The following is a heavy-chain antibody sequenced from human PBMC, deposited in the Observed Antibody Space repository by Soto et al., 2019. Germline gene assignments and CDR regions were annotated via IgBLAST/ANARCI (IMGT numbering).Heavy chain of an antibody. D-gene: IGHD6-19*01. V-gene: IGHV4-61*01. CDR1: GGSVSSGSYY. CDR2: IYYSGST. CDR3: AKSSGWYGGLGY. J-gene: IGHJ4*02. Sequence: QVQLQESGPGLVKPSETLSLTCTVSGGSVSSGSYYWSWIRQPPGKGLEWIGYIYYSGSTNYNPSLKSRVTISVDKSKNQFSLKLSSVTAADTAVYYCAKSSGWYGGLGYWGQGTLVTVSS.